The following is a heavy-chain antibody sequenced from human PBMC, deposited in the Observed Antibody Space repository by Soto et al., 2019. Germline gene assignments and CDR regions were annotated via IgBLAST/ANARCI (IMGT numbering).Heavy chain of an antibody. CDR1: GFTVSSNY. Sequence: PGGSLRLSCAASGFTVSSNYMSWVRQAPGKGLEWVSVIYSGGSTYYADSVKGRFTISRDNSKNTLYLQMNSLRAEDTAVYYCANYHGQRPDYGDYDDAFDIWGQGTMVTVSS. V-gene: IGHV3-66*01. J-gene: IGHJ3*02. CDR2: IYSGGST. CDR3: ANYHGQRPDYGDYDDAFDI. D-gene: IGHD4-17*01.